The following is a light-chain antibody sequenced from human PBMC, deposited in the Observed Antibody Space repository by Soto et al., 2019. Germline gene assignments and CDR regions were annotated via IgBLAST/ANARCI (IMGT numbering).Light chain of an antibody. Sequence: QSVLTQPASVSRSPGQSIAISCTGTSSDVGGYNYVSWYQQHPGKAPKLMVYDVSNRPSGVSNRFSGSKSGNTASLTISGLQAEDEADYYCSSYTSISTYVFGTGTKVTVL. CDR2: DVS. CDR3: SSYTSISTYV. J-gene: IGLJ1*01. CDR1: SSDVGGYNY. V-gene: IGLV2-14*01.